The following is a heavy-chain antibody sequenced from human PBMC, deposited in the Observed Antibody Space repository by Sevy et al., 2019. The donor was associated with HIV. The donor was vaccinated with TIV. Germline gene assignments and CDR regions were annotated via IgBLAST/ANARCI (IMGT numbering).Heavy chain of an antibody. CDR1: GGSINNYF. CDR3: ARESIAAIGDFDD. CDR2: IYYSGST. J-gene: IGHJ4*02. V-gene: IGHV4-59*01. Sequence: WETLSLTCTVSGGSINNYFWSWIRQPPGKGLEWIGYIYYSGSTNYNPSIKSRVTISVDTSKTQFSLKLTSVTAADTAVYYCARESIAAIGDFDDWGQGTLVTVSS. D-gene: IGHD6-13*01.